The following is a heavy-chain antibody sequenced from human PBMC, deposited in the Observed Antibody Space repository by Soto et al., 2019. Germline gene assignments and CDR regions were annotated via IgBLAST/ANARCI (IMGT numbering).Heavy chain of an antibody. J-gene: IGHJ4*02. Sequence: QVQLVQSGAEVKKPGVSVKVSCKASGYTFTSYAMHWVRQAPGQRLEWMGWINAGNGNTKYSQKFQGRVTITRDTSASTAYMERSSLRSEDTAVYYCARQGITGYISSWYVDWGQGTLVTVSS. CDR3: ARQGITGYISSWYVD. CDR1: GYTFTSYA. D-gene: IGHD6-13*01. CDR2: INAGNGNT. V-gene: IGHV1-3*01.